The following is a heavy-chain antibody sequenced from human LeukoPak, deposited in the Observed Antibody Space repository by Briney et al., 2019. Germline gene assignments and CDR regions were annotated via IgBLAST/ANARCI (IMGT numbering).Heavy chain of an antibody. CDR1: GFTFDDYA. V-gene: IGHV3-9*01. Sequence: PGRSLRLSCAASGFTFDDYAMHWVRQAPGKGLEWVSGISWNSGSIGYADSVKGRFTISRDNAKYSLYLQMNSLRAEDTALYYCAGIAAAGTGYWGQGTLVTVSS. CDR2: ISWNSGSI. J-gene: IGHJ4*02. CDR3: AGIAAAGTGY. D-gene: IGHD6-13*01.